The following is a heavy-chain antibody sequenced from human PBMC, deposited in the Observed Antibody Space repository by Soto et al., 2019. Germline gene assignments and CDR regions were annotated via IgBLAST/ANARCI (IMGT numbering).Heavy chain of an antibody. J-gene: IGHJ4*02. Sequence: QVQLQESGPGLVKPSQTLSLTCTVSGGFISSGVYYWSWIRQLPGKGLEWIGYIYYTGSTYYNPSLKSRVTISVDTSKNQFSLTLSSVTAADTAVYYCARDRNGGFEANYFAYWGQGTLVTVSS. CDR3: ARDRNGGFEANYFAY. CDR2: IYYTGST. D-gene: IGHD2-15*01. CDR1: GGFISSGVYY. V-gene: IGHV4-31*03.